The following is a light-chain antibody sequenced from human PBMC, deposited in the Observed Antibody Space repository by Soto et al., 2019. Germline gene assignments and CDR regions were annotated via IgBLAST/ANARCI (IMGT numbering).Light chain of an antibody. J-gene: IGKJ1*01. V-gene: IGKV3-11*01. CDR2: DAS. CDR3: QQYDSSAWT. CDR1: QSVSSY. Sequence: EIVLTQSPATLSLSPGERATLSCRASQSVSSYLAWYQQKPGQAPRLLIYDASNRATGIPARFSGSGSGTDFTLTISSLEPEDFAVYYGQQYDSSAWTFGQGTKVEVK.